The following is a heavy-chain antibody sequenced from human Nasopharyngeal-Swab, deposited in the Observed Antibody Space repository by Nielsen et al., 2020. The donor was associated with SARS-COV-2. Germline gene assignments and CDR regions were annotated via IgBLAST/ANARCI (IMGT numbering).Heavy chain of an antibody. J-gene: IGHJ4*02. V-gene: IGHV3-15*01. CDR1: GFTFGDYA. D-gene: IGHD3-10*01. CDR2: VKSKTDGGTT. CDR3: TGFGEL. Sequence: GESLKISCTASGFTFGDYAMSWVRQAPGKGLEWVGRVKSKTDGGTTHYAAPVKGRFTISRDDSKNTLYLQMNSLKTEDTALYYCTGFGELWGQGALVTVSS.